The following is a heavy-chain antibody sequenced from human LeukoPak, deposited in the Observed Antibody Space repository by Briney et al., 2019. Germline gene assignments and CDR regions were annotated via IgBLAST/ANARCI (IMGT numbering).Heavy chain of an antibody. Sequence: SETLSLTCAVYGGSFSGYYWSWIRQPPGKGLEWIGEINHSGSTNYTPSLKSRVTISVDTSKNQFSLKLSSVTAADTAVYYCARAPSSSWYLSGYYFDYWGQGTLVTVSS. D-gene: IGHD6-13*01. CDR1: GGSFSGYY. CDR3: ARAPSSSWYLSGYYFDY. V-gene: IGHV4-34*01. CDR2: INHSGST. J-gene: IGHJ4*02.